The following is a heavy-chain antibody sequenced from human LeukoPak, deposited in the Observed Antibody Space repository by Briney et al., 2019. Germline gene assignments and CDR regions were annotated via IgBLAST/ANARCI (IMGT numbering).Heavy chain of an antibody. V-gene: IGHV4-59*08. Sequence: SETLSLTCTVSGGSISSYYWSWIRQPPGKGLEWIGYIYYSGSTNYNPSLKSRVTISVDTSKNQFSLKLSSVTAADTAVYYCARQSAMYCSSTSCYGPDYFDYWGQGTLVTVSS. D-gene: IGHD2-2*01. J-gene: IGHJ4*02. CDR1: GGSISSYY. CDR3: ARQSAMYCSSTSCYGPDYFDY. CDR2: IYYSGST.